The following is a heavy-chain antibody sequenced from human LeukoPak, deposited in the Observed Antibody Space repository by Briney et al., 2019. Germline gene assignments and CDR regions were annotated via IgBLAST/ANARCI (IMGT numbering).Heavy chain of an antibody. D-gene: IGHD6-13*01. J-gene: IGHJ5*02. Sequence: SETLSLTCTVSGGSISSSSYYWGWIRQPPGKGLEWIGSIYYSGSTYYNPSLKSRVTISVDTSKNQFSLKLSSVTAADTAGYYCARESYSSDPWGQGTLVTVSS. V-gene: IGHV4-39*07. CDR3: ARESYSSDP. CDR2: IYYSGST. CDR1: GGSISSSSYY.